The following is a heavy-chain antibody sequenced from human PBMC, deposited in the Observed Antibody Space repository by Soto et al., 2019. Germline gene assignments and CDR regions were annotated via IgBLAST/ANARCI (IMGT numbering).Heavy chain of an antibody. V-gene: IGHV4-34*01. J-gene: IGHJ4*02. CDR3: ERGNDEDCGSTRCPSYDL. D-gene: IGHD2-2*01. Sequence: SKTLSLTFAVYGVSFSVYYWSWIRHPPWKGLEWIGEISHSGSTNYNPSLKSRVTISVDTSKNQFSLKLRPVTAAATAGYYCERGNDEDCGSTRCPSYDLWCPGDRVTV. CDR2: ISHSGST. CDR1: GVSFSVYY.